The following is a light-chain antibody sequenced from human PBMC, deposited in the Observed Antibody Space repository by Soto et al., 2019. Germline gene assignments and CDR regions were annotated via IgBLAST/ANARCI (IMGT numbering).Light chain of an antibody. CDR3: QSYDSSLSAHYV. CDR1: SSNIGAGYD. CDR2: GNT. V-gene: IGLV1-40*01. J-gene: IGLJ1*01. Sequence: QSVLTQPPSVSGAPGQWVTISCTGSSSNIGAGYDVHWFQQLPGAAPKLLIYGNTNRPSGVPDRFSGSKSGTSASLAITGLQAEDEADYYCQSYDSSLSAHYVFGTGTKVTVL.